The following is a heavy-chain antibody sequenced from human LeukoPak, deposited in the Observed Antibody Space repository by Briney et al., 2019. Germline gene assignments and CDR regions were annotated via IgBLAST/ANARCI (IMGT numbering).Heavy chain of an antibody. D-gene: IGHD2-8*01. CDR1: GGSISSYY. J-gene: IGHJ6*02. CDR2: IYYTGGT. V-gene: IGHV4-59*01. CDR3: ASEGRGVSVGMDV. Sequence: SETLSLTCTVSGGSISSYYWSWVRQPPGKGLEWIGYIYYTGGTSYNPSLKSRVTMSVDTSKSQFSLKLSSVSVADTAVYFCASEGRGVSVGMDVWGQGTTVTVSS.